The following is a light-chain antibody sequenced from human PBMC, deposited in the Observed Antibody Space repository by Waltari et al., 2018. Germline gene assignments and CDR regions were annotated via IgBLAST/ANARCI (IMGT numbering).Light chain of an antibody. V-gene: IGKV3D-15*01. J-gene: IGKJ2*03. Sequence: EIIMTQSPATLSLSPGERATLSCRASQSVSGKLAWYQQKPGQAPRLLIYDASSRATGIPDRFSGGGSGTEFTLTISSLEPEDVAVYFCQQESNWSYSFGQGTKVEI. CDR2: DAS. CDR3: QQESNWSYS. CDR1: QSVSGK.